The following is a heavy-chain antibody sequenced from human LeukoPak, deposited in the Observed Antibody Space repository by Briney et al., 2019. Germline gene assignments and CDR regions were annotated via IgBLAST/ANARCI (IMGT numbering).Heavy chain of an antibody. CDR3: ARMSGYCDY. Sequence: GGSLRLSCVASGFTFSSHHMNWVRQTPGKGLESVATIKPDGSKKYYVDSVKGRFTISRDNAKSSLYLQMNSLRAEDTGVYFCARMSGYCDYWGQGTLVSVSS. CDR2: IKPDGSKK. D-gene: IGHD3-3*01. CDR1: GFTFSSHH. V-gene: IGHV3-7*01. J-gene: IGHJ4*02.